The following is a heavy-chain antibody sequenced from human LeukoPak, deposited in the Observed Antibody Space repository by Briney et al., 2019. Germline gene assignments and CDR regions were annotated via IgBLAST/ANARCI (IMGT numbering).Heavy chain of an antibody. CDR2: INPNSGGT. CDR1: GYTFTGYY. D-gene: IGHD6-13*01. Sequence: GASVKVSCKASGYTFTGYYMHWVRQAPGQGLEWMGWINPNSGGTNYAQKFQGRVTMTRDTPISTAYMELSRLRSDDTAVYYCARGQQLPRNWFDPWGQGTLVTVSS. J-gene: IGHJ5*02. CDR3: ARGQQLPRNWFDP. V-gene: IGHV1-2*02.